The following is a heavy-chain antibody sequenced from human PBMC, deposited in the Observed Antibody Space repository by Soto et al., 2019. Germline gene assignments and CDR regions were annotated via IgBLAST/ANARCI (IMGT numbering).Heavy chain of an antibody. CDR2: IYYSGST. D-gene: IGHD2-2*01. V-gene: IGHV4-59*01. CDR3: ARDSDPYQLSKHGMDV. Sequence: SGTLSLTCTVSGGSISSYYWSWIRQPPGKGLEWIGYIYYSGSTNYNPSLKSRVTISVDTSKNQFSLKLSSVTAADTAVYYCARDSDPYQLSKHGMDVWGQGTTVTVSS. CDR1: GGSISSYY. J-gene: IGHJ6*02.